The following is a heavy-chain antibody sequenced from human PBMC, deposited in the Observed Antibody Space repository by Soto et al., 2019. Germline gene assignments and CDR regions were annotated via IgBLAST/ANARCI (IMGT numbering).Heavy chain of an antibody. CDR2: ISGSGGST. CDR1: GFTFSSHA. D-gene: IGHD3-16*01. Sequence: GGSLRLSCAASGFTFSSHAMSWVRQAPGKGLEWVSAISGSGGSTYYADSVKGRFTISRDNSKNTLYLQMNSLRAEDTAVYYCAKDGLNLLGDVLYFDYWGQGTLVTVPQ. V-gene: IGHV3-23*01. CDR3: AKDGLNLLGDVLYFDY. J-gene: IGHJ4*02.